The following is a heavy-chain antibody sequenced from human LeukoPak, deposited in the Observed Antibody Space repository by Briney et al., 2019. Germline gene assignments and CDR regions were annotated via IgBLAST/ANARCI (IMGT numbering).Heavy chain of an antibody. CDR2: ISYDGSNK. CDR1: GFTFSSYA. V-gene: IGHV3-30-3*01. CDR3: ARERLPSGGTDAFDI. D-gene: IGHD2-15*01. Sequence: GGSLRLSCAASGFTFSSYAMHWVRQAPGKGLEWVAVISYDGSNKYYADSVKGRFTISRDNSKNTLYLQMNSLRAEDTAVYYCARERLPSGGTDAFDIWGQGTMVTVSS. J-gene: IGHJ3*02.